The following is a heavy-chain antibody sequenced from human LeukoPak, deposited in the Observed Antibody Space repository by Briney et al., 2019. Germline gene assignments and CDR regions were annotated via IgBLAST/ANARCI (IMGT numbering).Heavy chain of an antibody. Sequence: ASVKVSCKASGYTFTSYDINWVRQATGQGLEWMGWMNPNSGSTGYAQKSQGRVTMTRNTSINTAYMELSSLRSEDTAVYYCARAPSSGTYYFDYWGQGTLVTVSS. CDR2: MNPNSGST. CDR1: GYTFTSYD. J-gene: IGHJ4*02. V-gene: IGHV1-8*01. CDR3: ARAPSSGTYYFDY. D-gene: IGHD3-22*01.